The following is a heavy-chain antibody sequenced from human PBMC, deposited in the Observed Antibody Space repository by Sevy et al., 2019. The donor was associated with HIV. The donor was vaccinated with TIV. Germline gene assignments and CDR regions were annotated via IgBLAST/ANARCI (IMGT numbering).Heavy chain of an antibody. D-gene: IGHD6-13*01. CDR2: TSHDESYK. Sequence: GGSLRLSCAASGFTFSNYYMHWVRQAPGKGLEWVAMTSHDESYKYYIDSVKGRFTISRENSKNTLILQMNNLRAEDTAVDYCVKDRSSTWSFDFWGQGTVVTVSS. CDR3: VKDRSSTWSFDF. V-gene: IGHV3-30*18. CDR1: GFTFSNYY. J-gene: IGHJ4*02.